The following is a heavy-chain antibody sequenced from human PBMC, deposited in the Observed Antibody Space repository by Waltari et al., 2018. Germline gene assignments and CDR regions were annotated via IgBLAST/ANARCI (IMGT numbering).Heavy chain of an antibody. CDR2: IYHSGST. J-gene: IGHJ4*02. Sequence: QVQLQESGPGLVKPSETLSLTCVVSGYSIRSAYYRGWIRQPPGKGLERTGSIYHSGSTYYNPSLKSRVTMSIDTSRNQFSLKLTSVTAADTAVYYCARHGTRITMTSSFHYWGQGTLVTVSS. CDR1: GYSIRSAYY. CDR3: ARHGTRITMTSSFHY. D-gene: IGHD3-3*01. V-gene: IGHV4-38-2*01.